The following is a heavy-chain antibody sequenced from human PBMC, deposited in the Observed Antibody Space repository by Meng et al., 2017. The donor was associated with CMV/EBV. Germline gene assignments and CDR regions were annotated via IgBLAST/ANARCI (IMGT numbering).Heavy chain of an antibody. CDR3: AREVVPAAILSFRYYGMDV. D-gene: IGHD2-2*01. CDR1: GYTFTGYY. V-gene: IGHV1-2*02. CDR2: INPNSGGT. Sequence: ASVKVSCKASGYTFTGYYMHWVRQAPGQGLEWMGWINPNSGGTNYAQKFQGRVTMTRDTSISTAYMELSRLRFGDTAVYYCAREVVPAAILSFRYYGMDVWGQGTTVTVSS. J-gene: IGHJ6*02.